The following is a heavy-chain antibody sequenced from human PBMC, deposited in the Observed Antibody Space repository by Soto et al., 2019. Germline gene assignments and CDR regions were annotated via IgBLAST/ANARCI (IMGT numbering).Heavy chain of an antibody. J-gene: IGHJ4*02. D-gene: IGHD3-22*01. V-gene: IGHV3-30-3*01. Sequence: GGSLRLSCAASGFTFSSYAMHWVRQAPGKGLEWVAVISYDGSNKYYADSVKGRFTISRDNSKNTLYLQMNSLRAEDTAVYYCARGYYYDSSGYPPDYWGQGTLVTVSS. CDR2: ISYDGSNK. CDR1: GFTFSSYA. CDR3: ARGYYYDSSGYPPDY.